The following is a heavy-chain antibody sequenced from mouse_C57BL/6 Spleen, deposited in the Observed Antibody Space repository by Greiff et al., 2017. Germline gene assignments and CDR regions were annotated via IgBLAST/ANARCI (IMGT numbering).Heavy chain of an antibody. CDR1: GFTFTDYY. D-gene: IGHD2-5*01. J-gene: IGHJ3*01. V-gene: IGHV7-3*01. CDR3: ARAAYCSTAWCAY. CDR2: ISHKANGYPT. Sequence: EVKLVESGGGLVQPGGSLSLSCAASGFTFTDYYMSWVRQPPGKALEWLGFISHKANGYPTESSASVKGRFTISRENSQSILYLHMNALRAEDSATYYCARAAYCSTAWCAYWGQGTLVTVSA.